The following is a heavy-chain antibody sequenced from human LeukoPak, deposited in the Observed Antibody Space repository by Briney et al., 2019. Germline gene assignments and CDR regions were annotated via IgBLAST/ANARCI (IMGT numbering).Heavy chain of an antibody. V-gene: IGHV3-23*01. J-gene: IGHJ6*02. CDR2: IDSTGAYT. CDR1: GFTVSSNY. Sequence: PGGSLRLSCAASGFTVSSNYMSWVRQAPGKGLEWVSAIDSTGAYTWYADSVKGRFTISKDSSKNTLFLQMNSLRVEDTAPYYCAKSVAIYFYYGLDVWGQGTTVTVSS. D-gene: IGHD3-3*01. CDR3: AKSVAIYFYYGLDV.